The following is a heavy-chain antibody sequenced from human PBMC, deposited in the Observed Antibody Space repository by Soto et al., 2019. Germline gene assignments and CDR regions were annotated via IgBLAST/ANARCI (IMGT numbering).Heavy chain of an antibody. CDR1: GVTFRNYA. D-gene: IGHD2-15*01. J-gene: IGHJ4*02. CDR2: ISGGGDST. Sequence: EVQFLESGGNLVQPGGSLRLSCAASGVTFRNYAMSWVRQAPGKGLEWVSSISGGGDSTYYADSVKGRFTISRDNSKNTLHLQIITPGAADTAVCYCAGRGGGWLPYCSDYWGQGTLVTVSS. CDR3: AGRGGGWLPYCSDY. V-gene: IGHV3-23*01.